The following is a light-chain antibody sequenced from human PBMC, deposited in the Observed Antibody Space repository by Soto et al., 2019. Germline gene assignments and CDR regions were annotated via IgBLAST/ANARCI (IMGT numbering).Light chain of an antibody. CDR2: GAS. CDR3: QQYDNWPYT. Sequence: EIVMTHSPATLSVSPGERATLSCRASQSVSNNLAWYQQKPGQAPRLLIYGASTRATAIPARFSGSGSGTEFHLTIRSLQSEDFAVYFCQQYDNWPYTFGQGTKLEIK. V-gene: IGKV3-15*01. CDR1: QSVSNN. J-gene: IGKJ2*01.